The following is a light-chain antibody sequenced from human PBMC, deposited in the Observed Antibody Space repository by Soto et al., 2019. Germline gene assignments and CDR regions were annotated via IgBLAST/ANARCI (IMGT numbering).Light chain of an antibody. CDR1: QSVSNNY. CDR3: QQYISSPLT. J-gene: IGKJ1*01. V-gene: IGKV3-20*01. Sequence: IVLTQSPGTLSLSPGERATLSCRASQSVSNNYLAWYQQKPGQPPMLVIYGAASRATGIPDRFSASGSGTDFTLTISRLEPVDFAVYYCQQYISSPLTFGQGTKVDIK. CDR2: GAA.